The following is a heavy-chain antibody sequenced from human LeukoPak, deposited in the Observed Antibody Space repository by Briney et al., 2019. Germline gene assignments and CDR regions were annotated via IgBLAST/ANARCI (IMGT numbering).Heavy chain of an antibody. Sequence: WVSSISSSSSYIYYADSVKGRFTISRDNAKNSLYQQMNSLRAEDTAVYYCALRNGPFDYWGQGTLVTVSS. CDR2: ISSSSSYI. CDR3: ALRNGPFDY. V-gene: IGHV3-21*01. J-gene: IGHJ4*02.